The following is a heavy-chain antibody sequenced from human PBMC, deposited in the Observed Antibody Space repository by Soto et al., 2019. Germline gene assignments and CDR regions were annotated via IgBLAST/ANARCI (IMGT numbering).Heavy chain of an antibody. CDR1: GLAFSTHW. CDR3: ATSPNSLHYYVGVFDF. CDR2: INQDGTEK. V-gene: IGHV3-7*01. Sequence: PDGTLRLPCAASGLAFSTHWMTWVRQAPGKGLEWVANINQDGTEKYYVDSVKGRFTICIDNAKNSRYLQMDSLTAEDTPMYYCATSPNSLHYYVGVFDFWGQGALVTVFS. J-gene: IGHJ4*02. D-gene: IGHD3-16*01.